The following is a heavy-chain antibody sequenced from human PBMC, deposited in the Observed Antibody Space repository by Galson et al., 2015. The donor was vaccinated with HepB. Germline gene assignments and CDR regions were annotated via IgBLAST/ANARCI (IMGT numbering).Heavy chain of an antibody. CDR3: AKEAGP. CDR2: IYLDDSDT. V-gene: IGHV5-51*01. J-gene: IGHJ5*02. Sequence: QSGAEVKKPGESLKISCKVSGYSFSNYWIGWVRQMPGKGLEWMGLIYLDDSDTRYSPSFQGQVTISADKSISTAYLQWSSLRASDTATYYCAKEAGPWGQGTLVTVSS. CDR1: GYSFSNYW.